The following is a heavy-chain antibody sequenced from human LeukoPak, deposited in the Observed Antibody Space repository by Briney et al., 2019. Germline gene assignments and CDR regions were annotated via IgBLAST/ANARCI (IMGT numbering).Heavy chain of an antibody. V-gene: IGHV3-23*01. CDR1: GFTFSSYG. CDR2: ISGSGGST. CDR3: AREPQQTIVATTHDAFDI. Sequence: PGGSLRLSCAASGFTFSSYGMSWVRQAPGKGLEWVSAISGSGGSTYYADSVKGRFTISRDNSKNTLYLQMNSLRAEDTAVYYCAREPQQTIVATTHDAFDIWGQGTMVTVSS. J-gene: IGHJ3*02. D-gene: IGHD5-12*01.